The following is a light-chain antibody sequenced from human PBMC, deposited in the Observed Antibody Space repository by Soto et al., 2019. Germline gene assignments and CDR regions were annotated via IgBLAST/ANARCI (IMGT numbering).Light chain of an antibody. V-gene: IGLV3-1*01. J-gene: IGLJ1*01. Sequence: SYELTQPPSVSVSPGQTATITCSGDKLGDKYACWYQQKPGQSPVLVIYQDSKRPSGIPERFSGSNSGNTATLTISGTQAVDEADYYCQAWDIGPEVFGTGTKLTVL. CDR1: KLGDKY. CDR3: QAWDIGPEV. CDR2: QDS.